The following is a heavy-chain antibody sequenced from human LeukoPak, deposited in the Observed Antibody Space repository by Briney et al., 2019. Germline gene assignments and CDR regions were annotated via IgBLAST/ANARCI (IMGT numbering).Heavy chain of an antibody. Sequence: PGGSLRLSCVDSGFTFSSHSMNWVRQAPGKGLEWVSSISSSSKYIYNADSVKGRFTISRDNSKNSLYLQMNSLRVEDTAVYYCARALSYSYGSMDFWGQGTLVIVSS. D-gene: IGHD5-18*01. J-gene: IGHJ4*02. CDR2: ISSSSKYI. CDR3: ARALSYSYGSMDF. V-gene: IGHV3-21*01. CDR1: GFTFSSHS.